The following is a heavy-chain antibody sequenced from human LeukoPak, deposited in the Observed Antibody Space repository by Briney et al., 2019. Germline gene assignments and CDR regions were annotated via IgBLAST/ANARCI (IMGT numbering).Heavy chain of an antibody. CDR3: ARVSGYSSSSGFDY. J-gene: IGHJ4*02. CDR1: GFTFSSYD. V-gene: IGHV3-13*01. CDR2: IGTAGDT. D-gene: IGHD6-13*01. Sequence: GGSLRLSCAASGFTFSSYDMHWVRQATGKGLEWVSAIGTAGDTYYPGSVKGRFTISRENAKNSLYLQMNSLRARDTAVYYCARVSGYSSSSGFDYWGQGTLVTVSS.